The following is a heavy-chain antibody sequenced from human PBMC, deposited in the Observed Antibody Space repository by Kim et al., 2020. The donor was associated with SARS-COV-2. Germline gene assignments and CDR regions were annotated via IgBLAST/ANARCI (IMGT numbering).Heavy chain of an antibody. D-gene: IGHD6-19*01. Sequence: GGSLRLSCAASGFTFSSYGMHWVRQAPGKGLEWVAVISYDGSNKYYADSVKGRFTISRDNSKNTLYLQMNSLRAEDTAVYYCAKAGPLAVAGTGGSDYY. J-gene: IGHJ6*01. CDR2: ISYDGSNK. CDR1: GFTFSSYG. CDR3: AKAGPLAVAGTGGSDYY. V-gene: IGHV3-30*18.